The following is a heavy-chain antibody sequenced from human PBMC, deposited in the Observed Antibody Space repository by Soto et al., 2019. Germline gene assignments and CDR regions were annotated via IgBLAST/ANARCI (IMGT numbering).Heavy chain of an antibody. J-gene: IGHJ6*02. CDR2: INHSGST. CDR3: ARGGSGYCSGGSCYRLNYYYYGMDV. Sequence: SETLSLTCAVYGGSFSGYYWSWIRQPPGKGLEWIGEINHSGSTNYNPSLKSRVTISVDTSKNQFSLKLSSVTAADTAVYYCARGGSGYCSGGSCYRLNYYYYGMDVWGQGTTVTVSS. D-gene: IGHD2-15*01. CDR1: GGSFSGYY. V-gene: IGHV4-34*01.